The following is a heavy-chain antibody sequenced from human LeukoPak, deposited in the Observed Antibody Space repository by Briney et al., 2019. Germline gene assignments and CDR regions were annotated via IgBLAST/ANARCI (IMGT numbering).Heavy chain of an antibody. CDR3: AKGYRRSSSSVDY. J-gene: IGHJ4*02. CDR2: ISYDGTNK. V-gene: IGHV3-30*18. CDR1: GFTFSSYG. D-gene: IGHD6-6*01. Sequence: PGGSLRLSCAAAGFTFSSYGMPWVRQAPGKGLEWVAVISYDGTNKYYADSVKGRFTISRDNSKNTLYLQMNSLRAEDTAVYYCAKGYRRSSSSVDYWGQGTLVTVSS.